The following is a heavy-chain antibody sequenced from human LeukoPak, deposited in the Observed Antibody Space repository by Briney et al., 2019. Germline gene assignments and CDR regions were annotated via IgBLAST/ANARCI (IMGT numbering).Heavy chain of an antibody. V-gene: IGHV4-59*10. CDR1: GGSFSGYY. Sequence: PSETLSLTCAVYGGSFSGYYWSWIRQPPGKGLEWIGRIYTSGSTNYNPSLKSRVTISVDTSKNQFSLKLSSVTAADTAVYYCARSTSITMVRGVITYYFDYWGQGTLVTVSS. CDR3: ARSTSITMVRGVITYYFDY. D-gene: IGHD3-10*01. CDR2: IYTSGST. J-gene: IGHJ4*02.